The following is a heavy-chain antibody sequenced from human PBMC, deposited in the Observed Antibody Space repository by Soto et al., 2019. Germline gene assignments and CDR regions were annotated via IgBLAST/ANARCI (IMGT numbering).Heavy chain of an antibody. D-gene: IGHD4-17*01. Sequence: SQTLSLTCTVSDGSISGFYWSWIRQTPGKGLEWIGYIYYSGSTNYNPSLKSRVTISVDTSKNQFSLKLSSVTAADTAVYYCARGRDYGDSFDYWGQGTLVTLSS. J-gene: IGHJ4*02. CDR1: DGSISGFY. V-gene: IGHV4-59*01. CDR2: IYYSGST. CDR3: ARGRDYGDSFDY.